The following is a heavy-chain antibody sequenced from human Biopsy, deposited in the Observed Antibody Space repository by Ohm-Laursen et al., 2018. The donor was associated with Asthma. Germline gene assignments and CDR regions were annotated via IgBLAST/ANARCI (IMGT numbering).Heavy chain of an antibody. D-gene: IGHD6-13*01. Sequence: SVKVSCTASGGTFGNYAISWVRQAPGLGLGWMGGISPVFGSTNIAQKFQGRVTISADIFTKTAYLEVSSLRSDDTAVYYCASPSSSREILYYYYNMDIWGQGTTVTV. V-gene: IGHV1-69*06. CDR3: ASPSSSREILYYYYNMDI. CDR2: ISPVFGST. J-gene: IGHJ6*02. CDR1: GGTFGNYA.